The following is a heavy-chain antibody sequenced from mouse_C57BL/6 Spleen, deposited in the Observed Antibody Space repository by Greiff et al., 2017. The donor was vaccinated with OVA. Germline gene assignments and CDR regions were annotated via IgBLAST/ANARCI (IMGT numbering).Heavy chain of an antibody. Sequence: EVKLVESGGGLVQSGRSLRLSCATSGFTFSDFYMEWVRQAPGKGLEWIAASRNKANDYTTEYSASVKGRFIVSRDTSQSILYRQMNARRAEDTAIYYCARAADYYGSSYGYFDVWGTGTTVTVSS. J-gene: IGHJ1*03. V-gene: IGHV7-1*01. CDR2: SRNKANDYTT. CDR1: GFTFSDFY. D-gene: IGHD1-1*01. CDR3: ARAADYYGSSYGYFDV.